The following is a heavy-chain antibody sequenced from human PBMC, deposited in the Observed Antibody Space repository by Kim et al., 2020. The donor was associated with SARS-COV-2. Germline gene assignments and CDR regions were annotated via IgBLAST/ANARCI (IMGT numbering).Heavy chain of an antibody. CDR1: GFTFGSYW. CDR3: ARIVVVPAADHFDY. V-gene: IGHV3-7*03. D-gene: IGHD2-2*01. CDR2: IKQDGSEK. J-gene: IGHJ4*02. Sequence: GGSLRLSCAASGFTFGSYWMSWVRQAPGKGLEWVANIKQDGSEKYYVDSVKGRFTISRDNAKNSLYLQMNSLRAEDTAVYYCARIVVVPAADHFDYWGQGTLVTVSS.